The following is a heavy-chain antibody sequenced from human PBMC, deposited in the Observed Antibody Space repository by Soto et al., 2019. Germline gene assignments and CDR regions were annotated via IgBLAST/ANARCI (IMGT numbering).Heavy chain of an antibody. V-gene: IGHV3-23*01. CDR3: AKDRNYPRDYFHY. D-gene: IGHD1-7*01. J-gene: IGHJ4*02. CDR2: VSANGQGI. CDR1: GFTFSSSA. Sequence: GGSLRLSCAASGFTFSSSAISWVRQAPGKGLEWVSAVSANGQGIYYADSVRGRFTISRDNSKNTVFLHMDSLSAEDTAVYYCAKDRNYPRDYFHYWGQGTLVTVSS.